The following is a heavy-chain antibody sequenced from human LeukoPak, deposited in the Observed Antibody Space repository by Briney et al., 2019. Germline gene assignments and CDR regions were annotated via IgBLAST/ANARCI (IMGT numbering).Heavy chain of an antibody. Sequence: PGGSLRLSCAASGFTFTNYSMNWVRQAPGKGLEWVSYISSSGSTISYADSVKGRFTISRDNAKNSLYLQMNSLRAEDTAVYYCARDRPYYSYCFDIWGQGTMVTVSS. J-gene: IGHJ3*02. V-gene: IGHV3-48*01. CDR1: GFTFTNYS. CDR2: ISSSGSTI. CDR3: ARDRPYYSYCFDI. D-gene: IGHD2-21*01.